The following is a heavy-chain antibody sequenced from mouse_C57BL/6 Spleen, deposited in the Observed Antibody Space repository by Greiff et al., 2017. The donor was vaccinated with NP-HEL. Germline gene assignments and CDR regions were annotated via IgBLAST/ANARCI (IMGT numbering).Heavy chain of an antibody. J-gene: IGHJ4*01. CDR2: INPNNGGT. V-gene: IGHV1-18*01. Sequence: EVQLQQSGPELVKPGASVKIPCKASGYTFTDYNMDWVKQSHGKSLEWIGDINPNNGGTIYNQKFKGKATLTVDKSSSTAYMELRSLTSEDTAVYYCARNAYYSNLYYAMDYWGQGTSVTVSS. D-gene: IGHD2-5*01. CDR1: GYTFTDYN. CDR3: ARNAYYSNLYYAMDY.